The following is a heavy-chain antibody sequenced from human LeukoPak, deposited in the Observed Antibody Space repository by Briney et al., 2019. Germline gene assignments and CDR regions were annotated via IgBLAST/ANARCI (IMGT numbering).Heavy chain of an antibody. J-gene: IGHJ6*02. D-gene: IGHD5-18*01. CDR3: AKNSRYSYGYLFRYYYYGMDV. V-gene: IGHV1-46*01. CDR1: GYTFTSYY. CDR2: INPSGGST. Sequence: ASVKVSCKASGYTFTSYYMHWVRQAPGQGLEWMGIINPSGGSTSYAQKFQGRVTMTRDTSTSTVYMELSSLRSEDTAVYYCAKNSRYSYGYLFRYYYYGMDVWGQGTTVTVSS.